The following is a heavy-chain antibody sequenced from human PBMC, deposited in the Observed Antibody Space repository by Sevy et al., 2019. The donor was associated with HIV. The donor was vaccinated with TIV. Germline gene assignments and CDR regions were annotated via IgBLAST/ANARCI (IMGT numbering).Heavy chain of an antibody. D-gene: IGHD1-26*01. Sequence: GGSLRLSCAASGFIFDDYGRHWVRNFQGKGLEWVSGIGWNGRSLGYADGVGGRFTISGDNAKKSVSLQMNSLRSEDTALYYCARDAGTGGSYMGYYFGMDVWGQGTTVTVSS. CDR2: IGWNGRSL. V-gene: IGHV3-9*01. CDR1: GFIFDDYG. J-gene: IGHJ6*02. CDR3: ARDAGTGGSYMGYYFGMDV.